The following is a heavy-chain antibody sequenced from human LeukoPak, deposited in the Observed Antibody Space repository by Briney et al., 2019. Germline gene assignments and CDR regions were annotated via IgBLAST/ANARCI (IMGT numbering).Heavy chain of an antibody. J-gene: IGHJ4*02. CDR2: ISYDGGYK. CDR3: ARRAGGYSHPYDY. Sequence: GGSLRLSCAASGFTFSSYAMHWVRQAPGKGLEWVAVISYDGGYKYYADSVKGRFTISRDNSKNTLYLQMNSLRAEDTAVYYCARRAGGYSHPYDYWGQGTLVTVSS. D-gene: IGHD4-23*01. CDR1: GFTFSSYA. V-gene: IGHV3-30*14.